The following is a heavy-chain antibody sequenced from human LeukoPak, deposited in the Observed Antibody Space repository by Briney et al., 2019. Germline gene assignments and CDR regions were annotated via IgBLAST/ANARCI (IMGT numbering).Heavy chain of an antibody. D-gene: IGHD4-17*01. J-gene: IGHJ5*02. CDR3: ARDSRAGYGHYNWFDP. CDR1: GYSISSGYY. V-gene: IGHV4-38-2*02. CDR2: IYHSGST. Sequence: SETLSLTCTVSGYSISSGYYWGWIRQPPGKGLEWIGSIYHSGSTYYNPSLKSRVTISVDTSKNQFSLKLSSVTAADTAVYYCARDSRAGYGHYNWFDPWGQGTLVTVSS.